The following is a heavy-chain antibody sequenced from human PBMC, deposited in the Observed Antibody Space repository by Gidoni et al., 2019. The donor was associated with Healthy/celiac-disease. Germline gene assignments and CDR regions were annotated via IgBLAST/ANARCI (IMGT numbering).Heavy chain of an antibody. D-gene: IGHD5-12*01. Sequence: QVHLVESGGGVVQPGRSLSISCSASGFTFSSYGMHWVRQAPGKGLEWVAVIWYDGSNKYYADSVKGRLTISRENSKNTLYLQMNSLRAEDTAVYYCARATPHGMDVWGQGTTVTVSS. CDR2: IWYDGSNK. V-gene: IGHV3-33*01. J-gene: IGHJ6*02. CDR1: GFTFSSYG. CDR3: ARATPHGMDV.